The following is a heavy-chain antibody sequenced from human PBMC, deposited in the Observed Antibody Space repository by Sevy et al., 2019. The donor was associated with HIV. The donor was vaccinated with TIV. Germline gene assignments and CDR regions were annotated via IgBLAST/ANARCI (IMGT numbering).Heavy chain of an antibody. CDR2: INPNSGGT. Sequence: GESLKISCKASGYTFTGYYMHWVRQAPGQGLEWMGWINPNSGGTNYAQKFQGRVTMTRDTSISTAYMELGRLRSDDRAVYYWAGDGGGGVGATGGGDYWGQGTLVTVSS. D-gene: IGHD1-26*01. CDR1: GYTFTGYY. V-gene: IGHV1-2*02. CDR3: AGDGGGGVGATGGGDY. J-gene: IGHJ4*02.